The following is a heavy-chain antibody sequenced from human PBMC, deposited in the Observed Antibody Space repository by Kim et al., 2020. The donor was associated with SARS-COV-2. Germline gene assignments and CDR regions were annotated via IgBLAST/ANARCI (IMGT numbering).Heavy chain of an antibody. CDR3: ARGGREYFDWFDP. CDR2: VWYNGVNK. D-gene: IGHD2-21*01. Sequence: GGSLRLSCVASGFTFTDFGMHWIRQAPGKGLEWVGVVWYNGVNKYYGDSVRGRFTISRDNSKNTVHLQMNSLRAEDTAVYYCARGGREYFDWFDPWGLGTLVTVSS. V-gene: IGHV3-33*01. J-gene: IGHJ5*02. CDR1: GFTFTDFG.